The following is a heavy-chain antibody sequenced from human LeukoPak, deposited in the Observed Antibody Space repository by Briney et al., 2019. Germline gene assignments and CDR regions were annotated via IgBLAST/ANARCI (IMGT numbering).Heavy chain of an antibody. CDR2: ISGSGGST. CDR1: GFTFSSYA. D-gene: IGHD2-21*02. CDR3: AKDLDRCGGDCYSDAFDI. V-gene: IGHV3-23*01. J-gene: IGHJ3*02. Sequence: GGSLRLSCAASGFTFSSYAMTWVRQAPGKGLEWVSTISGSGGSTYYADSVKGRFTISRDNSKNTLYLQMNSLRAEDTAVYYCAKDLDRCGGDCYSDAFDIWGQGTMVTVSS.